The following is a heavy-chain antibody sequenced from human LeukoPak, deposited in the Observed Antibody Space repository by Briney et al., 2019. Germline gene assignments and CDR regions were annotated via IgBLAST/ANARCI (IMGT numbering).Heavy chain of an antibody. CDR3: ARVSSSWYGGGFDF. V-gene: IGHV4-61*02. CDR2: IYTSGST. CDR1: GGSISSGRYY. Sequence: SETLSLTCTGSGGSISSGRYYWSWIRQPAGKGLEWIGRIYTSGSTNYNPSLKSRVTISVDTSKNQFSLKLSSVTAADTAVYYCARVSSSWYGGGFDFWGQGTLVTVSS. J-gene: IGHJ4*02. D-gene: IGHD6-13*01.